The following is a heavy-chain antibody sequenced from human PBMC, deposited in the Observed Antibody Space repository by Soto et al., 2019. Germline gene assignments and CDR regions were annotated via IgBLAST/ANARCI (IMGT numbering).Heavy chain of an antibody. CDR1: GVTFSSYW. CDR3: ARTLARPPTIVVVVAADY. D-gene: IGHD2-15*01. Sequence: PGGFLRLSCAASGVTFSSYWMSWVRQAPGKGLEWVANIKQDGSEKYYVDSVKGRFTISRDNAKNSLYLQMNSLRAEDTAVYYCARTLARPPTIVVVVAADYWGQGTLVTVSS. CDR2: IKQDGSEK. J-gene: IGHJ4*02. V-gene: IGHV3-7*01.